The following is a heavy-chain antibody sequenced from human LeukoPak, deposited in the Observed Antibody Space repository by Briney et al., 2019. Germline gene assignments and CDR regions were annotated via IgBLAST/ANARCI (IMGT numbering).Heavy chain of an antibody. CDR2: IIASGGTT. CDR3: AKGAGGSYGLYYFDY. V-gene: IGHV3-23*01. CDR1: GFPFSSYA. J-gene: IGHJ4*02. Sequence: GGSLRLSCTASGFPFSSYAMSWFRQTPGKGLEGVSSIIASGGTTYYADSVKGRFTISRDNSKNTVYLQMNTLRAEDTAVYYCAKGAGGSYGLYYFDYWGQGALVTVSS. D-gene: IGHD3-10*01.